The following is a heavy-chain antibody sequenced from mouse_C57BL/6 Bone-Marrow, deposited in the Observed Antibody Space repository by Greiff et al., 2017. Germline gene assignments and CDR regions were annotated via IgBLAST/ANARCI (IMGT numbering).Heavy chain of an antibody. J-gene: IGHJ3*01. Sequence: VQLQQPGAELVKPGASVKLSCKASGYTFTSYWLHWVKQRPGQGLEWIGMLHPNSGSTNYNEKFKSKATLTVDKSSSTAYMQLSSLTSEDSAVYYCARERLGREWFAYWGQGTLVTVSA. V-gene: IGHV1-64*01. CDR1: GYTFTSYW. CDR2: LHPNSGST. CDR3: ARERLGREWFAY. D-gene: IGHD4-1*01.